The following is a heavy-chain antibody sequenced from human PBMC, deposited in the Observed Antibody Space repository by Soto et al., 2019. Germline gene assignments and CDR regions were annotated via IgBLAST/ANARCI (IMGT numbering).Heavy chain of an antibody. D-gene: IGHD1-7*01. CDR2: IWYDGSNK. J-gene: IGHJ4*02. Sequence: GGSLRLSCAASGFTFSSYGMHWVRQAPGKGLEWVAVIWYDGSNKYYADSVKGRFTISRDNSKNTLYLQMNSLRAEDTAVYYCARDRLELSFDYWGQGTLVTVSS. CDR1: GFTFSSYG. V-gene: IGHV3-33*01. CDR3: ARDRLELSFDY.